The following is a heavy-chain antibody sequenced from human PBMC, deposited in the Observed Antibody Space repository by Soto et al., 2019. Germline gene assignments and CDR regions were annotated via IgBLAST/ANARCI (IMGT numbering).Heavy chain of an antibody. CDR3: AHRRNFYNNSGLDY. CDR1: GFSLSTGGVG. V-gene: IGHV2-5*02. D-gene: IGHD3-22*01. Sequence: QITLKESGPTLVKPTQTLTLTCTLSGFSLSTGGVGVSWIRQPPGKALELLAHINWDDDRRYNPSLRGRLTIIKDTSKNQVVLTMTNVDPVDTATYYCAHRRNFYNNSGLDYWGQGTLVTVSS. CDR2: INWDDDR. J-gene: IGHJ4*02.